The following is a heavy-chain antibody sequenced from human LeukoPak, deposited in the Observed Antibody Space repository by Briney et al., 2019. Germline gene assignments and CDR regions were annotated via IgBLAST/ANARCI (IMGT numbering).Heavy chain of an antibody. V-gene: IGHV1-18*01. CDR3: ARDGKYDTSGSNFDY. Sequence: GSSVKVSCKAIGGIFSKWSISWVRQAPGQGLEWMGWISVYNGNANYAQKLQGRVTMTTDTSTSTVYMELRSLRSDDTAVYYCARDGKYDTSGSNFDYWGQGTLVTVSS. D-gene: IGHD3-22*01. J-gene: IGHJ4*02. CDR2: ISVYNGNA. CDR1: GGIFSKWS.